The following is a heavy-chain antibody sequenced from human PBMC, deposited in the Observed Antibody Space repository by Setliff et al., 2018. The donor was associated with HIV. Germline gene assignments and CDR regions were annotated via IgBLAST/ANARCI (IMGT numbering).Heavy chain of an antibody. V-gene: IGHV1-69*10. CDR1: GGTFSSYA. D-gene: IGHD2-2*01. CDR2: IIPILGIA. Sequence: ASVKVSCKASGGTFSSYAISWVRQAPGQGLEWMGGIIPILGIANYAQKFQGRVTITADKSTSTAYMELSGLRSEDTAVYYCARDFGGYCSSMSCPGLFDPWGQGTLVTVSS. J-gene: IGHJ5*02. CDR3: ARDFGGYCSSMSCPGLFDP.